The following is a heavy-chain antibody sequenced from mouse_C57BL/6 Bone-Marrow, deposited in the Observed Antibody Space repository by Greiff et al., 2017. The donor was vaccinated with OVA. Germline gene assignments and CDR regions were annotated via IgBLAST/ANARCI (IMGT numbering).Heavy chain of an antibody. CDR2: ISSGSSTI. V-gene: IGHV5-17*01. J-gene: IGHJ2*01. D-gene: IGHD2-4*01. CDR1: GFTFSDYG. Sequence: EVKVEESGGGLVKPGGSLKLSCAASGFTFSDYGMHWVRQAPEKGLEWVAYISSGSSTIYYADTVKGRFTISRDNAKNTLFLQMTSLRSEDTAMYYWARALYEYAAYYFDDWGQGTTLTVSS. CDR3: ARALYEYAAYYFDD.